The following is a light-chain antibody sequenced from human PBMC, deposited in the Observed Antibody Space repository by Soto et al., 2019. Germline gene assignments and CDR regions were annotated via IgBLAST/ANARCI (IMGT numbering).Light chain of an antibody. CDR3: QQRTNSPLT. CDR1: QSVSNNY. CDR2: GAS. V-gene: IGKV3D-20*02. Sequence: EIVLTQSPGTLSLSPGERATLSCRASQSVSNNYLAWYQQKPGQAPRLLIYGASNRATGIPDRFSGSGSGTDFTLTISSLEPEDFAVYYCQQRTNSPLTFGGGTKVDIK. J-gene: IGKJ4*01.